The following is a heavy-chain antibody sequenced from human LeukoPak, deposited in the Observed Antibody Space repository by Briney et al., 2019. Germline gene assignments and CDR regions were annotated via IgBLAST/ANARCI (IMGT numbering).Heavy chain of an antibody. CDR1: GFTFNIYW. Sequence: GSLRLSCAASGFTFNIYWMSWVRQAPGKGLEWIGYIYYSGSTNYNPSLKSRVTISVDTSKNQFSLKLSSVTAADTAVYYCAGSYYDSSGYYPFDYWGQGTLVTVSS. CDR2: IYYSGST. J-gene: IGHJ4*02. D-gene: IGHD3-22*01. V-gene: IGHV4-59*01. CDR3: AGSYYDSSGYYPFDY.